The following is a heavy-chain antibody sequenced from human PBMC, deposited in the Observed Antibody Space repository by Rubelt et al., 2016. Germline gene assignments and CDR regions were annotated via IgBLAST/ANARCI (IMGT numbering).Heavy chain of an antibody. CDR2: IYYSGST. V-gene: IGHV4-59*12. CDR3: ARGQQQQLAYTNFDY. CDR1: GGSISSYY. Sequence: QVQLQESGPGLVKPSETLSLTCTVSGGSISSYYWSWIRQPPGKGLEWIGYIYYSGSTNYNPSLKIVVTISVDTSKNQFSLKLSSVTAADTAVYYCARGQQQQLAYTNFDYWGQGTLVTVSS. J-gene: IGHJ4*02. D-gene: IGHD6-13*01.